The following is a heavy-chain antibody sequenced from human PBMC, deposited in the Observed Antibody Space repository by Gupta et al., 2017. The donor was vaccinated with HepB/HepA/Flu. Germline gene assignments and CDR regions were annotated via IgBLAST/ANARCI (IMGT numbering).Heavy chain of an antibody. J-gene: IGHJ4*02. CDR2: IYYTGST. V-gene: IGHV4-59*03. CDR3: AGPTDSFDY. Sequence: QLQLQESGPGLVKPSETLSLTCTVSGGSLSSYYWSWIRQPPGKGLEHIGYIYYTGSTNYNPSLKTRVTISIDTSKNQFSLKLSSVTAADTAVYFCAGPTDSFDYWGQGILATVSS. CDR1: GGSLSSYY.